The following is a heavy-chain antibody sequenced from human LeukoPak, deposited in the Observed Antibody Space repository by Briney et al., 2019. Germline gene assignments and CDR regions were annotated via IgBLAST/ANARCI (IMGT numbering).Heavy chain of an antibody. Sequence: GGSLRLSCAASGFTFSSYSMTWVRQAPGKGLEWISYISGSGTIIYYADSVKGRFTISRDNAKNSLYLEMNSLRAEDTAVYYCARHTSVWGPPFDYWGQGTLVTVSS. V-gene: IGHV3-48*04. CDR2: ISGSGTII. CDR1: GFTFSSYS. J-gene: IGHJ4*02. CDR3: ARHTSVWGPPFDY. D-gene: IGHD2-2*01.